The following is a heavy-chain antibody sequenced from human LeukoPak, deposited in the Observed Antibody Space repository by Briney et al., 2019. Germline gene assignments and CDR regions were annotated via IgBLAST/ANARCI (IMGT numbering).Heavy chain of an antibody. CDR1: GYTFTSYD. J-gene: IGHJ5*02. D-gene: IGHD3-22*01. CDR2: MNPNSGNT. Sequence: GASVKVSCKASGYTFTSYDINWVRQATGQGLELMGWMNPNSGNTGYAQKFQGRVTMTRNTSISTAYMELSSLRSEDTAVYYCARLNYYDSYLDPWGQGTLVTVSS. CDR3: ARLNYYDSYLDP. V-gene: IGHV1-8*01.